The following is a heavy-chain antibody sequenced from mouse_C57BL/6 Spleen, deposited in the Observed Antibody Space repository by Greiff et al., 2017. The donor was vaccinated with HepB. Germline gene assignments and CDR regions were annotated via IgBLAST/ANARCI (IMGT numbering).Heavy chain of an antibody. Sequence: EVQLVESGGGLVKPGGSLKLSCAASGFTFSDYGMHWVRQAPEKGLEWVAYISSGSSTIYYADTVKGRFTISRDNAKNTLFLQMTSLRSEDTAMYYCARQGAYYSTFFDYWGQGTTLTVSS. V-gene: IGHV5-17*01. CDR2: ISSGSSTI. CDR3: ARQGAYYSTFFDY. J-gene: IGHJ2*01. CDR1: GFTFSDYG. D-gene: IGHD2-5*01.